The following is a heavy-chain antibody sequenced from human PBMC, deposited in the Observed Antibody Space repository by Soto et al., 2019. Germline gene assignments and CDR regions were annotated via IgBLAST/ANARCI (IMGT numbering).Heavy chain of an antibody. J-gene: IGHJ3*02. D-gene: IGHD3-22*01. V-gene: IGHV3-23*01. CDR3: AKDRMIVGAFDI. Sequence: GSLRLSCAASGFTFSSYAMSWVRQAPGKGLEWVSAISGSGGSTYYADSVKGRFTISRDNSKNTLYLQMNSLRAEDTAVYYCAKDRMIVGAFDIWGQGTMVTVSS. CDR2: ISGSGGST. CDR1: GFTFSSYA.